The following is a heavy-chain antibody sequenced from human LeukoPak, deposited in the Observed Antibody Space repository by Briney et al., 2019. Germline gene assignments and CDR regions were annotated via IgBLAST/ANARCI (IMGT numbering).Heavy chain of an antibody. CDR2: IYYYGIT. CDR3: AGILRYFDWLQRESDAFDI. J-gene: IGHJ3*02. D-gene: IGHD3-9*01. V-gene: IGHV4-31*03. CDR1: GGSISTDGYY. Sequence: SETLSLTCTVSGGSISTDGYYWGWIRQHPGKGLEWIAYIYYYGITYYNPSLERRVSISVDTSKNQFSLKLSSVTAADTAVYYCAGILRYFDWLQRESDAFDIWGQGTMVTVSS.